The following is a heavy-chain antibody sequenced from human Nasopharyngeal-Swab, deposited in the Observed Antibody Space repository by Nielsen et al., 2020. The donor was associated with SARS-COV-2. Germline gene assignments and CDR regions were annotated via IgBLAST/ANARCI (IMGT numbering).Heavy chain of an antibody. D-gene: IGHD2/OR15-2a*01. CDR2: ISSSSNSI. V-gene: IGHV3-21*01. CDR1: GFTFRTYN. J-gene: IGHJ5*02. Sequence: GGSLRPSCAASGFTFRTYNMNWVRQAPGKGLEWVSSISSSSNSIYYADSVKGRFTISRDNAKNSLYLQMNSLRVEDTGIFFCARRIHDNTYDWFDTWGQGTPVTVSS. CDR3: ARRIHDNTYDWFDT.